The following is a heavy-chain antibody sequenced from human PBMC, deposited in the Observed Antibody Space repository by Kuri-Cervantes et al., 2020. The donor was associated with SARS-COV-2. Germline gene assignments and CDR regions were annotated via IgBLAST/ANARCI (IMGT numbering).Heavy chain of an antibody. CDR1: GGSIRSYY. D-gene: IGHD3-10*01. J-gene: IGHJ6*03. Sequence: SETLSLTCTVSGGSIRSYYWSWIRQPPGKGLEWIGNIYNNIYDTVTTYYNPSLKSRVTMSLDRSKNQFSLKLSSVTAADTAVYYCARGCITMVRGVHKGYYYYMDVWGKGTTVTVSS. V-gene: IGHV4-59*12. CDR2: IYNNIYDTVTT. CDR3: ARGCITMVRGVHKGYYYYMDV.